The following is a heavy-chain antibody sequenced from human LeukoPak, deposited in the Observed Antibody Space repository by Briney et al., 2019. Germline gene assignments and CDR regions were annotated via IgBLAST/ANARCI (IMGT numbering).Heavy chain of an antibody. CDR1: GGSISSSSYY. J-gene: IGHJ5*02. CDR2: IYYSGST. V-gene: IGHV4-61*01. D-gene: IGHD3-10*01. CDR3: ARGGYYGSGNDFRFDP. Sequence: NASETLSLTCTVSGGSISSSSYYWSWIRQPPGKGLEWIGYIYYSGSTNYKPSLKSRVTISVDTSKNQFSLKLSSVTAADTAVYYCARGGYYGSGNDFRFDPWGQGTLVTVSS.